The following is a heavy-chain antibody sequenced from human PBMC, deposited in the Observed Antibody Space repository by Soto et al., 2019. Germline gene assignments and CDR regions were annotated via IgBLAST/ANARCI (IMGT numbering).Heavy chain of an antibody. CDR1: GYTFTSYG. J-gene: IGHJ4*02. CDR3: ARRNLRWPLYYFDY. V-gene: IGHV1-18*01. D-gene: IGHD2-15*01. Sequence: ASVKVSCKASGYTFTSYGISWVRQAPGQGLEWMGWISAYNGNTNYAQKLQGRVTMTTDTSTSTAYMELRSLRSDDTAVYYCARRNLRWPLYYFDYWGQGTLVTVSS. CDR2: ISAYNGNT.